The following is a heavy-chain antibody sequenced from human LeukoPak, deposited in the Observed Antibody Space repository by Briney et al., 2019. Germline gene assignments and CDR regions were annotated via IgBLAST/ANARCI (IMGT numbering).Heavy chain of an antibody. CDR2: ISSSSSTI. Sequence: GRSLRLSCTTSGVIFGDHVMSWVRQAPGKGLEWVSYISSSSSTIYYADSVKGRFTISRDNAKNSLYLQMNSLRAEDTAVYYCARPRVGATGWFDPWGQGTLVTVSS. J-gene: IGHJ5*02. CDR1: GVIFGDHV. CDR3: ARPRVGATGWFDP. V-gene: IGHV3-48*01. D-gene: IGHD1-26*01.